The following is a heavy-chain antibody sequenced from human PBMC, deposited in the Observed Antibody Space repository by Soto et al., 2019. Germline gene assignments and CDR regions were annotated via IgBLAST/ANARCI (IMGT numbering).Heavy chain of an antibody. CDR1: GGSVSSYY. J-gene: IGHJ4*02. CDR3: GRGPYNGVLH. D-gene: IGHD3-10*01. CDR2: VYYNGNT. V-gene: IGHV4-59*02. Sequence: SETLSLTCSVSGGSVSSYYWSWIRQPPGKGLEWIGYVYYNGNTNYNPSLKSRVTISVDTSRNQFSLRLSSVTAADTAVYYCGRGPYNGVLHWGQGTLVTGSS.